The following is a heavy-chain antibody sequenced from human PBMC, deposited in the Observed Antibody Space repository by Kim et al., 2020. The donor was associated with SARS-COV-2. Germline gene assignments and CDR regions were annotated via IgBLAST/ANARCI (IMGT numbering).Heavy chain of an antibody. CDR2: ISYSGRT. Sequence: SETLSLTCTVSGGSISSNDYYWDWIRQPPGKGLEWIGSISYSGRTYYNPALNSRVTISVDTTKNQISLKLSPVTAAATGLYYSAGGIFGVVIIPDYYYY. D-gene: IGHD3-3*01. CDR1: GGSISSNDYY. V-gene: IGHV4-39*01. J-gene: IGHJ6*03. CDR3: AGGIFGVVIIPDYYYY.